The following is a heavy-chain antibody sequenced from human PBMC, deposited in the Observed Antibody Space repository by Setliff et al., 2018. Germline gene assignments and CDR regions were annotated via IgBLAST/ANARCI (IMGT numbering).Heavy chain of an antibody. CDR1: RFTFSNYW. D-gene: IGHD3-16*02. V-gene: IGHV4-4*02. CDR3: ARASGGVIAPYFDY. J-gene: IGHJ4*02. CDR2: IYHSGST. Sequence: KTSETLRLSCAASRFTFSNYWMSWVRQPPGKGLEWIGYIYHSGSTYYNPSLKSRVTISVDRSKNQFSLKLSSVTAAVTAVYYCARASGGVIAPYFDYWGQGTLVTVSS.